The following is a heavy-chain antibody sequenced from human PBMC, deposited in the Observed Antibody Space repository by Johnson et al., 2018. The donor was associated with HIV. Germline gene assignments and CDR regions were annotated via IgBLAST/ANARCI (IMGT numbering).Heavy chain of an antibody. CDR2: IRWAGGST. CDR1: GLTFSSYW. CDR3: AKDEGDGYRHDAFDI. D-gene: IGHD5-24*01. V-gene: IGHV3-43*02. Sequence: VQLVESGGGVVQPGGSLRLSCAASGLTFSSYWMHWVRQAPGKGLEWVSLIRWAGGSTYYADSVKGRFTISRDNSKNSLYLQMNSLRTEDTALYYCAKDEGDGYRHDAFDIWGKGTMVTVSS. J-gene: IGHJ3*02.